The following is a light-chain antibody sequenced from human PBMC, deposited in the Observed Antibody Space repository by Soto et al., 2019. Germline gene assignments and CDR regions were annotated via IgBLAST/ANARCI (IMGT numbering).Light chain of an antibody. V-gene: IGKV3-20*01. J-gene: IGKJ1*01. CDR3: QQYGSSSWT. CDR1: QSVSNNY. CDR2: GAS. Sequence: EIVFTQSPGTLSLSPGERATLSCRASQSVSNNYLAWYQQKPGQAPRLLIYGASNRATGIPDRFSGSGSGTDFTLTISRXEPEDFAVYYCQQYGSSSWTFGQGTKVDIK.